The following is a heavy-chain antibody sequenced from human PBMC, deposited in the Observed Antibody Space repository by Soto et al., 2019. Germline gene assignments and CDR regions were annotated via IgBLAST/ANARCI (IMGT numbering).Heavy chain of an antibody. Sequence: EMQLLESGGGLVQPGGSLRRSCAASGFTMSTYSVTWVRQAPGKGLEWVSGISVTPGITFYADSVKGRFTIARDSSKNAVYFQLNSLRASDTAIYCCSKWAGDGDLWGQGTLCTVSS. V-gene: IGHV3-23*01. CDR1: GFTMSTYS. CDR3: SKWAGDGDL. CDR2: ISVTPGIT. J-gene: IGHJ4*02. D-gene: IGHD1-26*01.